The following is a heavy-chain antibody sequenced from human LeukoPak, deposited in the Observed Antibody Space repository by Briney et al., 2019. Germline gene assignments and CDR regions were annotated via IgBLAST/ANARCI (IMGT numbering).Heavy chain of an antibody. J-gene: IGHJ4*02. D-gene: IGHD2-15*01. V-gene: IGHV3-30*18. CDR3: AKDRGYCNGGSCYGLDY. CDR1: GFTFNNYG. CDR2: ISYDGRDK. Sequence: PGRSLRLSCAASGFTFNNYGMHWVRQAPGKGLEWVTVISYDGRDKYFVDSVKGRCTISRDNSKNTLYLQVNSLRAEDTAVYYCAKDRGYCNGGSCYGLDYWGQGNLVTVSS.